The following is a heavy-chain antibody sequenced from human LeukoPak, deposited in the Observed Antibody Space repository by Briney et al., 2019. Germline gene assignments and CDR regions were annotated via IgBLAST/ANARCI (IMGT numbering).Heavy chain of an antibody. J-gene: IGHJ4*02. V-gene: IGHV3-21*01. CDR1: GGSISSSS. CDR2: ISSSSSYI. CDR3: ARDTGIAVAGSCLGY. Sequence: ETLSLTCTVSGGSISSSSYYWGWIRQAPGKGLEWVSSISSSSSYIYYADSVKGRFTISRDNAKNSLYLQMNSLRAEDTAVYYCARDTGIAVAGSCLGYWGQGTLVTVSS. D-gene: IGHD6-19*01.